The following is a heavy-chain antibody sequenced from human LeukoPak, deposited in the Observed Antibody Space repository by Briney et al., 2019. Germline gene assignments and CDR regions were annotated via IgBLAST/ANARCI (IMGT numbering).Heavy chain of an antibody. CDR3: ARGPTGGYSYGPKVYYYYYMDV. Sequence: GASVKVSCKASGGTFSSYAISWVRQAPGQELEWMGRIIPIFGTANYAQKFQGRVTITTDESTSTAYMELSSLRSEDTAVYYCARGPTGGYSYGPKVYYYYYMDVWGKGTTVTVSS. CDR2: IIPIFGTA. CDR1: GGTFSSYA. V-gene: IGHV1-69*05. D-gene: IGHD5-18*01. J-gene: IGHJ6*03.